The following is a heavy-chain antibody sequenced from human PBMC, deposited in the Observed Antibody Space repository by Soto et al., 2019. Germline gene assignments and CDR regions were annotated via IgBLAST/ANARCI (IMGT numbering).Heavy chain of an antibody. Sequence: SETLSLTCTVSGGSISSGGYYWSWIRHHPGKGLEWIGYIYYSGSTYYNPSLKSRVIISVDTSKNQFSLKLSSVTAADTAVYYCASSFGVVDHYLGVWGQGTTVTVSS. D-gene: IGHD3-3*01. J-gene: IGHJ6*02. CDR3: ASSFGVVDHYLGV. CDR2: IYYSGST. CDR1: GGSISSGGYY. V-gene: IGHV4-31*03.